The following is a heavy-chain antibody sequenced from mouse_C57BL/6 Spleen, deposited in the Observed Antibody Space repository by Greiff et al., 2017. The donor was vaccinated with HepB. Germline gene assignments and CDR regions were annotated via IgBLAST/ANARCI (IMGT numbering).Heavy chain of an antibody. Sequence: VQLQQSGPGLVQPSQSLSITCTVSGFSLTSYGVHWVRQSPGKGLEWLGVIWRGGSTDYNAAFMSRLSITKDNSKSQVFFKMNSLQADDTAIYYCAKKRDYYGSSYAMDYWGQGTSVTVSS. V-gene: IGHV2-5*01. CDR2: IWRGGST. CDR1: GFSLTSYG. CDR3: AKKRDYYGSSYAMDY. D-gene: IGHD1-1*01. J-gene: IGHJ4*01.